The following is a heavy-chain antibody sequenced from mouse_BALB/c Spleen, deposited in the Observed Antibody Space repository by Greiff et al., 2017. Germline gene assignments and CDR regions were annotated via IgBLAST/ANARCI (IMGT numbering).Heavy chain of an antibody. J-gene: IGHJ4*01. CDR2: IDTSDSYT. CDR1: GYTFTDYW. V-gene: IGHV1-69*01. Sequence: QVQLQQPGAELVMPGASVKMSCKASGYTFTDYWMHWVKQRPGQGLEWIGAIDTSDSYTSYNQKFKGKATLTVDESSSTAYMQLSSLTSEDSAVYYCASRYGNSGMDYWGQGTSVTVSS. CDR3: ASRYGNSGMDY. D-gene: IGHD2-10*02.